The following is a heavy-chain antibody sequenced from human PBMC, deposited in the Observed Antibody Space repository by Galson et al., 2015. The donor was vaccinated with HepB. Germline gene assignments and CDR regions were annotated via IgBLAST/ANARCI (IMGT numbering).Heavy chain of an antibody. CDR1: GFTFSSYS. CDR2: ISSSSSTI. D-gene: IGHD6-19*01. Sequence: SLRLSCAASGFTFSSYSMNWVRQAPGKGLEWVSYISSSSSTIYYADSVKGRFTISRDNAKNSLYLQMNSLRAEDTAVYYCARTPSSGWPDAFDIWGQGTMVTVSS. V-gene: IGHV3-48*04. J-gene: IGHJ3*02. CDR3: ARTPSSGWPDAFDI.